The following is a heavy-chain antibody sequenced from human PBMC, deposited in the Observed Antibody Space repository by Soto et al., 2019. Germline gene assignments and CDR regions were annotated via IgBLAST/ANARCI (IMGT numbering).Heavy chain of an antibody. CDR2: IWYDGSNK. CDR1: GFTFSDYY. CDR3: ARVEGSSWYPFDY. V-gene: IGHV3-33*08. Sequence: GGSLRLSCAASGFTFSDYYMRWIRQAPGKGLEWVAVIWYDGSNKYYADSVKGRFTISRDNSKNTLYLQMNSLRAEDTAVYYCARVEGSSWYPFDYWGQGTLVTVSS. J-gene: IGHJ4*02. D-gene: IGHD6-13*01.